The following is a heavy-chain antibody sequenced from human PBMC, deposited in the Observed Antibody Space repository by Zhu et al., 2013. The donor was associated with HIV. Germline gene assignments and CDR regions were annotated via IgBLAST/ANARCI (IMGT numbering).Heavy chain of an antibody. CDR1: GYSFTSYD. V-gene: IGHV1-8*01. Sequence: QVQLVQSGAEVKKPGASVKVSCKTSGYSFTSYDINWVRQATGQGLEWMGWMNPHSGHSGYAQKFQGRGTMTMNTSISTVYMELYSLRSEDTAVYYCATISSTTSSNYWGQGTLVTVSS. CDR2: MNPHSGHS. D-gene: IGHD2-2*01. J-gene: IGHJ4*02. CDR3: ATISSTTSSNY.